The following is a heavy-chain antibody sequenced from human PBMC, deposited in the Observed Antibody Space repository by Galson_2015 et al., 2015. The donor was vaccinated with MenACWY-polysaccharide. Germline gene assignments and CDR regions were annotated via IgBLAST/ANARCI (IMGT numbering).Heavy chain of an antibody. D-gene: IGHD5-18*01. Sequence: SLRLSCAASGFTFSSYEMNWVRQAPGKGLEWVSYISSSGSTIYYADSVKGRFTISRDNAKNSLYLQMNSLRAEDTAVYYCARDPGYSYPRGYFDYWGQGTLVTVSS. CDR1: GFTFSSYE. J-gene: IGHJ4*02. V-gene: IGHV3-48*03. CDR3: ARDPGYSYPRGYFDY. CDR2: ISSSGSTI.